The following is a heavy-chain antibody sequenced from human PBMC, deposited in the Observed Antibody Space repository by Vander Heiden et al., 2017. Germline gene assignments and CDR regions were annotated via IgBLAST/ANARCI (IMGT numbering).Heavy chain of an antibody. J-gene: IGHJ6*02. D-gene: IGHD3-9*01. V-gene: IGHV3-23*01. CDR3: AKAYDILTGYYLGDYYYYGMDV. CDR2: ISGSGGST. Sequence: FTSYAMSWFRQAPGKGLEWVSAISGSGGSTYYADSVKGRFTISRDNSKNTLYLQMNSLRAEDTAVYYWAKAYDILTGYYLGDYYYYGMDVWGQGTTVTVSS. CDR1: FTSYA.